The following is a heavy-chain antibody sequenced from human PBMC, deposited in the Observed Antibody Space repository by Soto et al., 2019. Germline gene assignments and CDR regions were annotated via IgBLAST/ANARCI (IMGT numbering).Heavy chain of an antibody. V-gene: IGHV1-46*01. J-gene: IGHJ6*02. CDR1: GYTFTSYY. Sequence: GASVKVSCKASGYTFTSYYMHWVRQAPGQGLEWMGIINPSGGSTSYAQKFQGRVTMTRDTSTSTVYMELSSLRSEDTAVYYCARDHTVVTPYYYYGMDVWGQGTTVTVSS. CDR2: INPSGGST. D-gene: IGHD2-21*02. CDR3: ARDHTVVTPYYYYGMDV.